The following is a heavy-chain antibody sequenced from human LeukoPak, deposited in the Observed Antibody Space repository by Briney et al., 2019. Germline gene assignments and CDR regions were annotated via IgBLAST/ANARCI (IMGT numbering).Heavy chain of an antibody. D-gene: IGHD2-15*01. CDR1: GGSISSYY. J-gene: IGHJ4*02. CDR2: IYYSGST. V-gene: IGHV4-59*12. Sequence: SETLSLTCTVSGGSISSYYWSWIRQPPGKGLEWIGYIYYSGSTNYNPSLKSRVTISVDTSKNQFSLKLSSVTAADTAVYYCARRNGGMGGYFDWGQGTLVTVSS. CDR3: ARRNGGMGGYFD.